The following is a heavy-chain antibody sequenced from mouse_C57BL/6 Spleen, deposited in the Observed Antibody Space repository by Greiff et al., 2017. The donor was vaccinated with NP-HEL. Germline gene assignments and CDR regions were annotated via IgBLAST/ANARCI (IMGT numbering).Heavy chain of an antibody. J-gene: IGHJ2*01. D-gene: IGHD4-1*01. CDR2: IDPSDSYT. V-gene: IGHV1-59*01. CDR3: ARYQLTGSYYFDY. CDR1: GYTFTSYW. Sequence: QVQLQQSGAELVRPGTSVKLSCKASGYTFTSYWMHWVKQRPGQGLEWIGVIDPSDSYTNYNQKFKGKATLTVDTSSSTAYLQLSSLTSEDSAVYYCARYQLTGSYYFDYWGQGTTLTVSS.